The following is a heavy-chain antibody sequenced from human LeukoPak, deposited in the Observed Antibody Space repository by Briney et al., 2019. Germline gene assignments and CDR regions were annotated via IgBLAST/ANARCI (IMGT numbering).Heavy chain of an antibody. CDR1: DFTFSNYA. J-gene: IGHJ3*02. V-gene: IGHV3-30-3*01. CDR3: ARGVDYGDSDHAFDI. Sequence: SGGSLRLSCAASDFTFSNYAMHWVRQAPGKGLEWVAIISYDGSNKYYADSVKGRFTISRDNSKNTVYLQMNSLRAEDTAVYYCARGVDYGDSDHAFDIWGQGTMVTVSS. CDR2: ISYDGSNK. D-gene: IGHD4-17*01.